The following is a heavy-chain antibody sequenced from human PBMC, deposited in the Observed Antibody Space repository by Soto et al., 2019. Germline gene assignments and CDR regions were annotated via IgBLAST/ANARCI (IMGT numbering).Heavy chain of an antibody. J-gene: IGHJ4*02. D-gene: IGHD3-22*01. CDR3: AKGTYDSSGYYTAPDY. Sequence: GGSLRLSCAASGFSFDDYAMHWVRQAPGRGLEWVSGITWSSGYIGYADSVKGRFTISKDNAKHSLYLKMNSLRPEDTAVYYCAKGTYDSSGYYTAPDYWGQGTLVTVPS. CDR2: ITWSSGYI. CDR1: GFSFDDYA. V-gene: IGHV3-9*01.